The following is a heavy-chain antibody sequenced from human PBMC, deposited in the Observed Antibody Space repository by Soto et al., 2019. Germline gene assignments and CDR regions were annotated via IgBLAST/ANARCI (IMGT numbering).Heavy chain of an antibody. D-gene: IGHD2-15*01. CDR3: ATYLLRLTNPHPYFDY. CDR2: ITNSGDRI. Sequence: EVKLLESGGGLVQPGGSLRLSCAASGVTFSSYAMSWVRQAPGKGLEWVSTITNSGDRIYYADSLKGRFTVSRDNSRNTVYLQLNSLRAEDTSVYYCATYLLRLTNPHPYFDYWGQGILVTVSS. CDR1: GVTFSSYA. J-gene: IGHJ4*02. V-gene: IGHV3-23*01.